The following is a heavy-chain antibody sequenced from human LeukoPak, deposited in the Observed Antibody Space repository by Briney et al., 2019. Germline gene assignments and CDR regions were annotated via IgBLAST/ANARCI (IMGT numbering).Heavy chain of an antibody. D-gene: IGHD3-22*01. CDR2: IYHSGST. J-gene: IGHJ3*02. CDR1: GGSISSSNW. V-gene: IGHV4-4*02. Sequence: PSETLSLTCAVSGGSISSSNWWSWVRQPPGKGLEWIGEIYHSGSTYYNPSLKSRVTISVDTSKNQFSLKLSSVTAADTAVYYCARVTYYYDSSGSRMAFDIWGQGTMVTVSS. CDR3: ARVTYYYDSSGSRMAFDI.